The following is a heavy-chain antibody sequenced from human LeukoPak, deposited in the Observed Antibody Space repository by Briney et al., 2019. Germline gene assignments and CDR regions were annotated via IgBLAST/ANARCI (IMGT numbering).Heavy chain of an antibody. V-gene: IGHV4-4*07. CDR2: IYTSGST. Sequence: TPSETLSLTCTVAGGSITSYYGSWIRQPAGKGLEWIGRIYTSGSTNYNPSLKSRVTISVDKSKNQFSLKLSSVTAADTAVYYCARDVEMAIWGQGTMVTVSS. CDR1: GGSITSYY. J-gene: IGHJ3*02. CDR3: ARDVEMAI. D-gene: IGHD5-24*01.